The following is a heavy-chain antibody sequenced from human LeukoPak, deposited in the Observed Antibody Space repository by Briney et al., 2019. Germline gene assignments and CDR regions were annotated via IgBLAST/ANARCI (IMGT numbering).Heavy chain of an antibody. J-gene: IGHJ3*02. Sequence: SETLSLTCTVSGYSISSGYYWGWIRQPPGKGLEWIGIIYHSGRTDYNPSLKSRVTISEDTSKNQFSLKLSSVTAADTAVYYSARVFRGIFGVFEAFDIWGQGTMVTVSS. V-gene: IGHV4-38-2*02. CDR1: GYSISSGYY. CDR2: IYHSGRT. D-gene: IGHD3-3*01. CDR3: ARVFRGIFGVFEAFDI.